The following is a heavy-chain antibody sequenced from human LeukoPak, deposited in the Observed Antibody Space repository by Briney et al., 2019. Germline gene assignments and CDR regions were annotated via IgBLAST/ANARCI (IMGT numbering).Heavy chain of an antibody. CDR1: GFPFSTYS. J-gene: IGHJ4*02. D-gene: IGHD6-19*01. CDR3: ARELSSGWYYFDY. V-gene: IGHV3-48*04. CDR2: ITSTSDTI. Sequence: GGSLRLSCVTSGFPFSTYSMNWVRQAPGKGLEWLSYITSTSDTIYYADSVKGRFTISRDNAKNSLYLQMNSLRAEDTAVYYCARELSSGWYYFDYWGQGTLVTVSS.